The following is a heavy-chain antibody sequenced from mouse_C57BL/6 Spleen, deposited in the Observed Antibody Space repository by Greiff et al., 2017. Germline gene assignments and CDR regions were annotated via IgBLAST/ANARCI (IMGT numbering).Heavy chain of an antibody. D-gene: IGHD1-1*01. CDR1: CYAFSRYW. CDR2: IYPGDGDT. CDR3: ARPLDYGSSYVWFAY. V-gene: IGHV1-80*01. J-gene: IGHJ3*01. Sequence: QVPLQQSGAELVKPGASVKISCKASCYAFSRYWMNWVKQRPGKGLAWIGQIYPGDGDTNYNGKFKGNATLAADKSSSTAYMQLSSLTSEDSAVYCCARPLDYGSSYVWFAYWGQGTLVTVSA.